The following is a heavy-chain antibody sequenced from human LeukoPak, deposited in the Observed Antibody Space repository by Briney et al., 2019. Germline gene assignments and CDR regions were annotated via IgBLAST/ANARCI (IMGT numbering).Heavy chain of an antibody. CDR1: GGSISSYY. CDR2: IYTSGST. J-gene: IGHJ3*02. CDR3: ASSIAAAGTDAFDI. Sequence: SETLSLTCTVSGGSISSYYWSWIRQPAGKGLEWIGRIYTSGSTNYNPSLKSRVTISVDTSKNQFSLKLSSVTAADTAVYYCASSIAAAGTDAFDIWGQGTMVAVSS. D-gene: IGHD6-13*01. V-gene: IGHV4-4*07.